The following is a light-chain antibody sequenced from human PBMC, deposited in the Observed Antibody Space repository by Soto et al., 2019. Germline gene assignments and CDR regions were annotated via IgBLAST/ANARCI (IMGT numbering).Light chain of an antibody. J-gene: IGLJ3*02. V-gene: IGLV2-8*01. CDR1: SVDINY. Sequence: QSALTQPPSASGSRGQSVTISCTGTSVDINYVSWFQQHPGKAPKLIICEVTKRPSGVPDRFSGSNSGNTSSLTVSVLQDDDEADYYCSSYAGRDIWVFGGGTKLTVL. CDR3: SSYAGRDIWV. CDR2: EVT.